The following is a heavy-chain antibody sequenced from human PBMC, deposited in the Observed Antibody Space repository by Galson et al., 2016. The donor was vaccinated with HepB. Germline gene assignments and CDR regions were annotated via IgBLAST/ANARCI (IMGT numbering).Heavy chain of an antibody. CDR1: GFTFSSYS. CDR2: ISSSSSYI. J-gene: IGHJ6*02. V-gene: IGHV3-21*01. CDR3: ARDWGPSKPGMDV. Sequence: RLSCAASGFTFSSYSMNWVRQAPGKGLEWVSSISSSSSYIYYADSVKGRFTISRDNAKNSLYLQMNSLRAEDTAVYYCARDWGPSKPGMDVWGQGTTVTVSS. D-gene: IGHD3-16*01.